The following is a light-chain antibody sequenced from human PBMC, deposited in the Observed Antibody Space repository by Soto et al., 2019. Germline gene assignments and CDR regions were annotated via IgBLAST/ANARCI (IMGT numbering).Light chain of an antibody. V-gene: IGKV3-20*01. J-gene: IGKJ3*01. CDR1: QSVSTTS. Sequence: DIVLTQSPGTLSLSPGERVTLSCRASQSVSTTSLAWYQQKPGQAPRLLIYGTSSRATGIPARFRGSGSGTDFTLTISRLEPEDFAVYYCQQYGSFPLTFGPGTKVEIK. CDR2: GTS. CDR3: QQYGSFPLT.